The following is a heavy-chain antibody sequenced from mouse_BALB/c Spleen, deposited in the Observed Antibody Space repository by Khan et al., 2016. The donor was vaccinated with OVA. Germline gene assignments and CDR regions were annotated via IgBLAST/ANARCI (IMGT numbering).Heavy chain of an antibody. V-gene: IGHV2-6-7*01. D-gene: IGHD2-4*01. J-gene: IGHJ4*01. CDR1: WFSFTGFG. Sequence: ASGPCLVAPPQSLSITFPVSWFSFTGFGVNRVRQPPGKGLEWLGMILGYGSTDYNLAFKSRPSLSKDHLKSQVFLKITSLPTDDKARNYCAREIYDDYEYYYAMDYWGQGTSVTVSS. CDR2: ILGYGST. CDR3: AREIYDDYEYYYAMDY.